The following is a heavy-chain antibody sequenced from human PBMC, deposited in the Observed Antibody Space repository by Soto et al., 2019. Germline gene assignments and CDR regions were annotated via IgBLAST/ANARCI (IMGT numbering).Heavy chain of an antibody. V-gene: IGHV3-23*01. Sequence: EVQLLESGGGLVQPGGSLRLSCAASGFTFSSYGMTWVRQAAGKGLEWVSTISDSGDNTYYADSVRVRFTISRDNSKNTLSLQMNGLRAEDTAVYYCAKLLDTTKYASETLDSWGQGALVTVSS. J-gene: IGHJ4*02. CDR2: ISDSGDNT. CDR1: GFTFSSYG. CDR3: AKLLDTTKYASETLDS. D-gene: IGHD1-1*01.